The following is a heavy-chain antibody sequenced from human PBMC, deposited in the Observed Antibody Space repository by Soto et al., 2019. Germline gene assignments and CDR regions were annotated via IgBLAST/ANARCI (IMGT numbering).Heavy chain of an antibody. J-gene: IGHJ4*02. CDR1: GYSFAGYW. V-gene: IGHV5-10-1*01. CDR2: IDPSDSQT. CDR3: ARQIYDSDTGPNFQYYFDS. D-gene: IGHD3-22*01. Sequence: GESLKISCKGPGYSFAGYWITWVRQTPGKGLEWMGRIDPSDSQTYYSPSFRGHVTISVTKSITTAFLQWSSLRASDTAMYYCARQIYDSDTGPNFQYYFDSWGQGTPVTVSS.